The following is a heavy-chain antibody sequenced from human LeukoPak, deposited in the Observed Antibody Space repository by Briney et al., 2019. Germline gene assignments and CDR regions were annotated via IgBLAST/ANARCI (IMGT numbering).Heavy chain of an antibody. CDR1: GFTFSSYA. V-gene: IGHV3-11*05. Sequence: GGSLRLSCATSGFTFSSYAMSWVRQAPGKGLEWVSYISSSSSYTNYADSVKGRFTISRDNAKNSLYLQMNSLRAEDTAVYYCARVRKYSSGWYDAFDIWGQGTMVTVSS. J-gene: IGHJ3*02. D-gene: IGHD6-19*01. CDR3: ARVRKYSSGWYDAFDI. CDR2: ISSSSSYT.